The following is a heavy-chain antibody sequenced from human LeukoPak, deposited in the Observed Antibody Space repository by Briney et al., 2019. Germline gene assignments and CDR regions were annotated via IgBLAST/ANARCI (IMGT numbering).Heavy chain of an antibody. CDR2: INSDGSST. CDR1: GFTFSNYW. CDR3: AREGWDGYNKGDDFDY. J-gene: IGHJ4*02. V-gene: IGHV3-74*01. Sequence: PGGSLRLSCAASGFTFSNYWMHWVRQAPGKGLVWVSRINSDGSSTSYADSVKGRFTISRDNAKDTLYLQMNSLRAEDTAVYYCAREGWDGYNKGDDFDYWGQGTLVTVSS. D-gene: IGHD5-24*01.